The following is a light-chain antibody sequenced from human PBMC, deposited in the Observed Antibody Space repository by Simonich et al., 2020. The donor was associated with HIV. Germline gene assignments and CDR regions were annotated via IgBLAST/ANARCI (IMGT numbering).Light chain of an antibody. V-gene: IGKV4-1*01. CDR2: WAS. J-gene: IGKJ2*01. CDR3: QQYYSTPHT. Sequence: DIVMTQSPDSLAVSLGERATINCKSSQGVLYSSNNKNYLAWFQQKPGQPPKLLIYWASTRESGVPDRFSGSGSGTDFTLTISSLQAEDGAVYYCQQYYSTPHTFGQGTKLEIK. CDR1: QGVLYSSNNKNY.